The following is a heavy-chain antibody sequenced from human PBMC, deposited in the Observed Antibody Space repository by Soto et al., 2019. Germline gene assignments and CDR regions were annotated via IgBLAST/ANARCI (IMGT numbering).Heavy chain of an antibody. CDR2: VNPIVSMS. CDR1: GDTFNFYS. J-gene: IGHJ4*02. CDR3: ASSYGSGYRAFDY. V-gene: IGHV1-69*02. D-gene: IGHD3-10*01. Sequence: QVQLVQSGAEVKRPGSSVKVSCKASGDTFNFYSINWVRQAPGVGLEWMGRVNPIVSMSNYAQKFQGRVTMTADKATSTAYMALSSLRSEDTAIYYCASSYGSGYRAFDYCGQGALVTVSS.